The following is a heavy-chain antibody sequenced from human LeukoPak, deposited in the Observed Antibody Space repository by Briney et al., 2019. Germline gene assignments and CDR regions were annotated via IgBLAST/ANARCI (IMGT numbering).Heavy chain of an antibody. CDR1: GYYFTSFW. CDR2: IYPNDSDT. V-gene: IGHV5-51*01. Sequence: GESLKISCKGSGYYFTSFWIGWVRQMPGKGLEWMGIIYPNDSDTRYSPSFQGQVTISADKSINTAYLQWSSLKASDTAVYYCARSRTSASPLRDYWGQGTLVTVSS. D-gene: IGHD2-2*01. J-gene: IGHJ4*02. CDR3: ARSRTSASPLRDY.